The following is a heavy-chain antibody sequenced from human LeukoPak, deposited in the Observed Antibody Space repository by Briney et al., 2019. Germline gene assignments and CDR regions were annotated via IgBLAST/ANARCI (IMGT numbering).Heavy chain of an antibody. V-gene: IGHV3-23*01. D-gene: IGHD2-15*01. CDR2: ITCGCDTT. J-gene: IGHJ4*02. Sequence: PGRSLRLSCAASVFTFSGYAMTWVRQAPGRGLGWVSSITCGCDTTFYADSVGGRFTISRDNSKNALSVQMNSVRAEDTAVYYAAKQRAEVVVAATNYWGQGTLVTVSS. CDR1: VFTFSGYA. CDR3: AKQRAEVVVAATNY.